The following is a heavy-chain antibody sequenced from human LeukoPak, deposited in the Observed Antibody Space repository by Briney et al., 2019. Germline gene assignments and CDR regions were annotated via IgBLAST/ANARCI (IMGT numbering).Heavy chain of an antibody. J-gene: IGHJ6*03. CDR2: MNPNSGNT. CDR1: GYTFTSYD. V-gene: IGHV1-8*01. CDR3: ARGHPGDDIAAAGLYYYYYMDV. Sequence: ASVKVSCKASGYTFTSYDINWVRQATGQGLEWMGWMNPNSGNTGYAQKFRGRVTMTRNTSISTAYMELSSLRSEDTAVYYCARGHPGDDIAAAGLYYYYYMDVWGKGTTVTISS. D-gene: IGHD6-13*01.